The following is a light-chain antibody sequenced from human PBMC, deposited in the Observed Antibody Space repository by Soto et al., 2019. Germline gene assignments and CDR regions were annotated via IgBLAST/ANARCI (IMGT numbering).Light chain of an antibody. Sequence: DIQLTQSPSSLSASVRDRVTVTYRANQTIHNFLNWYQQTPGKAPKLLIYAASNLRGGVPSRFSGGGSGTDFTLTINSLQPEDFATYYCQESFSPLYTFRRGTMLDI. CDR3: QESFSPLYT. CDR2: AAS. J-gene: IGKJ2*01. V-gene: IGKV1-39*01. CDR1: QTIHNF.